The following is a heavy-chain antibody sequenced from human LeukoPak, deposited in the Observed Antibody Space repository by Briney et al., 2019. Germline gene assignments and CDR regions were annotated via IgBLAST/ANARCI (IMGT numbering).Heavy chain of an antibody. CDR2: IIPNLGTT. J-gene: IGHJ4*02. V-gene: IGHV1-69*04. D-gene: IGHD3-22*01. CDR1: GGTSNSHA. CDR3: ATTNDGGGYQWGDFFDF. Sequence: SVKVSCKASGGTSNSHAISWVRQAPGQGLEWMGRIIPNLGTTNRAQNFKDRVTLTADKSTNTAYMELTSLTSDDTAVYYCATTNDGGGYQWGDFFDFWGQGTLVTVSS.